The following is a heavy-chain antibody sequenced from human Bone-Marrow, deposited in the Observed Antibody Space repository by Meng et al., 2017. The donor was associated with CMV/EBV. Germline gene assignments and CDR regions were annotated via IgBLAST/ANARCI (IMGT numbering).Heavy chain of an antibody. CDR1: GFTFSSYW. V-gene: IGHV3-74*01. D-gene: IGHD2-21*01. CDR3: RCVPQDAFDI. CDR2: INSDGSST. Sequence: GESLKISCAASGFTFSSYWMHWVRQAPGKGLVWVSRINSDGSSTNYADSVKGRFTISRDNAKNSLYLQMNSLRAEDTAVYYCRCVPQDAFDIWGQGTRVTVSS. J-gene: IGHJ3*02.